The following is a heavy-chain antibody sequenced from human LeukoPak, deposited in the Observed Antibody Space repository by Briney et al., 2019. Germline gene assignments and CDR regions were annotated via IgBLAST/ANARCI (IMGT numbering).Heavy chain of an antibody. J-gene: IGHJ5*02. V-gene: IGHV3-9*01. D-gene: IGHD5-12*01. CDR2: ISWNSGSI. CDR3: AKGGYELYNWFDP. Sequence: GGSLRLSCAASGFTFDDYAMHWVRQAPGKGLEWVSGISWNSGSIGYADSVKGRFTISRDNAKNSLYLQMNSLRAEDTALCYCAKGGYELYNWFDPWGQGTLVTVSS. CDR1: GFTFDDYA.